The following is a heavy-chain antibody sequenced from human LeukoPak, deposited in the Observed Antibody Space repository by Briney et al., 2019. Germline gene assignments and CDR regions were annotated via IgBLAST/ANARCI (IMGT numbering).Heavy chain of an antibody. V-gene: IGHV3-7*01. CDR1: GFTFSSYW. CDR3: ARVASSGYYYFSDY. Sequence: GGSLRLSCAASGFTFSSYWMNWVRQAPGKGLEWVANIKQDGSEKYYVDSVKGRFTISRDNAKNSLYLQMNSLRAEDTAVYYCARVASSGYYYFSDYCGQGTQVTVSS. D-gene: IGHD3-22*01. J-gene: IGHJ4*02. CDR2: IKQDGSEK.